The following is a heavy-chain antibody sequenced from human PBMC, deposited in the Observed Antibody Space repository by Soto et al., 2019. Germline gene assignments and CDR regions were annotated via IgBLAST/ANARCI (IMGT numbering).Heavy chain of an antibody. J-gene: IGHJ6*02. CDR2: ISYDGSNK. V-gene: IGHV3-30*18. CDR3: AKRTQLWFGELLGYGMDV. CDR1: GFTFSSYG. Sequence: QVQLVESGGGVVQPGRSLRLSCAASGFTFSSYGMHWVRQAPGKGLEWVAVISYDGSNKYYADSVKGRFTISRDNSKNTLYLQMISLRAEDTAVYYCAKRTQLWFGELLGYGMDVWGQGTTVTVSS. D-gene: IGHD3-10*01.